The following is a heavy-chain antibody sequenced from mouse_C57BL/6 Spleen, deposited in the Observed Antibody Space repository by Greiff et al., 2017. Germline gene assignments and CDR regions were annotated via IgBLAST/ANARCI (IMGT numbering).Heavy chain of an antibody. Sequence: QVHVKQPGAELVKPGASVKMSCKASGYTFTSYWITWVKQRPGQGLEWIGDIYPGSGSTNYNGKFKGKATLTADKSSSTAYMQLSSLTSEDSAVYFCARDSKGDYWGQGTSVTVSS. V-gene: IGHV1-55*01. CDR3: ARDSKGDY. D-gene: IGHD2-5*01. CDR2: IYPGSGST. CDR1: GYTFTSYW. J-gene: IGHJ4*01.